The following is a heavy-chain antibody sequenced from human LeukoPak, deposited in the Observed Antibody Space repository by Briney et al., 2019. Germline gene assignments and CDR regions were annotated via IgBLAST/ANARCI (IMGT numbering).Heavy chain of an antibody. Sequence: PGGSLRLSCAASGFTFSSYSMNWVRQAPGKGLEWVAVISYDGSNKYYADSVKGRFTISRDNSKNTLYLQMNSLRAEDTAVYYCARLYVEALDAFDIWGQGTMVTVSS. CDR3: ARLYVEALDAFDI. V-gene: IGHV3-30*03. CDR1: GFTFSSYS. CDR2: ISYDGSNK. D-gene: IGHD3-16*01. J-gene: IGHJ3*02.